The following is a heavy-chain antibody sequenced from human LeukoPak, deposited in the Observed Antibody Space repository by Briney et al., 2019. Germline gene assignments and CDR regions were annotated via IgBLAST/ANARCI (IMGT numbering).Heavy chain of an antibody. CDR3: ASSSGYYTWYYYYMDV. Sequence: PSETLSRTCTVSGVSISSYHWGWLAQPPGKGREGCGYIYYSGSTNYNPSLKSRVTISVDTSKNQFSLKLSSVTAADTAVYYCASSSGYYTWYYYYMDVWGKGTTVTVSS. J-gene: IGHJ6*03. CDR2: IYYSGST. CDR1: GVSISSYH. V-gene: IGHV4-59*01. D-gene: IGHD3-3*01.